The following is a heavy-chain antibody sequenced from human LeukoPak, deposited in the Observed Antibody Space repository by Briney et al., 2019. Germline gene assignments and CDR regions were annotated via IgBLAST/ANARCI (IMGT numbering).Heavy chain of an antibody. CDR2: INPNSGGT. J-gene: IGHJ3*02. CDR1: GYTFTGYY. CDR3: AREWGSESAFDI. V-gene: IGHV1-2*02. D-gene: IGHD7-27*01. Sequence: ASLKVSCKASGYTFTGYYMHSVRQAPGQRLEWMGWINPNSGGTNYAQKFQGRVTMTRDKSISTAYMELSRLRSDDTAVYYCAREWGSESAFDIWGQGTMVTVSS.